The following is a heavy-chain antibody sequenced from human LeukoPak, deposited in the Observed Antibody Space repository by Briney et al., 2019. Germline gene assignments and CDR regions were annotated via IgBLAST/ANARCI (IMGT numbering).Heavy chain of an antibody. CDR2: IFSASRI. CDR3: AKLWEHDYGDY. V-gene: IGHV3-53*01. CDR1: GFTVSSNY. Sequence: GGSLRLSCAASGFTVSSNYMSWVRQAPGRGLEWVSVIFSASRIFYAHSVKGRFTISRDTSKNTLYLQMHSLTAEDTAVYYCAKLWEHDYGDYWGQGTLVTVSS. D-gene: IGHD1/OR15-1a*01. J-gene: IGHJ4*02.